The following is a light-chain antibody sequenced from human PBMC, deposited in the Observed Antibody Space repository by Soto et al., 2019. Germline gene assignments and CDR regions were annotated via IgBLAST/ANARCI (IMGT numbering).Light chain of an antibody. Sequence: EIVLTQSPGTLSLSPGERGTLSCRASQSVGNSLAWYQQKPGQAPRLLIYGASGRATGIPDRFSGSGSGTDFTLTISRLEPADCAVYYCQHHGTSPVTFGPGTKVESK. V-gene: IGKV3-20*01. J-gene: IGKJ3*01. CDR3: QHHGTSPVT. CDR2: GAS. CDR1: QSVGNS.